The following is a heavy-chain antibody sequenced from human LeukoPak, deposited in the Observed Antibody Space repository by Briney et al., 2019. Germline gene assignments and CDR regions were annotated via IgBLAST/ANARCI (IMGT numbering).Heavy chain of an antibody. CDR1: GFTFGDYA. CDR3: ARPPVQWLVYYFDY. D-gene: IGHD6-19*01. V-gene: IGHV3-9*01. Sequence: PGGSLRLSCAASGFTFGDYAMHWVRQVPGKGLECVSSISWNSGKTAYVDSVKGRFTITRDSAKNSVYLQMNSLRAEDTAVYYCARPPVQWLVYYFDYWGQGTLVTVSS. CDR2: ISWNSGKT. J-gene: IGHJ4*02.